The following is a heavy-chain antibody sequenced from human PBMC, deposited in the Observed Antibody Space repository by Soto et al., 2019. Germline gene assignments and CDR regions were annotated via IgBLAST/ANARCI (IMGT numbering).Heavy chain of an antibody. V-gene: IGHV3-7*01. CDR3: AREGYDFWSGYSTYFDY. D-gene: IGHD3-3*01. CDR1: GFTFSSYW. CDR2: IKQDESEK. Sequence: EVQLVESGGGLVQPGGSLRLSCAASGFTFSSYWMSWARQAPGKGLEWVANIKQDESEKYYVDPVKGRFTISRDNAKNTLYLQMNSLRAEDTAVYYCAREGYDFWSGYSTYFDYWGQGTLVTVSS. J-gene: IGHJ4*02.